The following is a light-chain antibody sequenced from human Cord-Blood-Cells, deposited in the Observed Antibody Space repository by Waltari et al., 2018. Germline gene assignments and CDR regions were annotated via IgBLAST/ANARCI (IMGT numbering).Light chain of an antibody. J-gene: IGKJ2*01. Sequence: DIQMTQSPSSLSASVGDRVTITCRASQSISSYLNWYQQKPGKAPKLLIYAASSLQSGVPSRFSDSGSGTDFTLTISSLQPEDFATYYCQQSYSTQYTFVQGTKLEIK. V-gene: IGKV1-39*01. CDR1: QSISSY. CDR2: AAS. CDR3: QQSYSTQYT.